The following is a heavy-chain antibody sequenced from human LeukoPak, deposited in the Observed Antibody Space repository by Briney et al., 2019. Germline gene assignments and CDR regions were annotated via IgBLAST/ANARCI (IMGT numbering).Heavy chain of an antibody. J-gene: IGHJ4*02. CDR2: INHSGST. V-gene: IGHV4-34*01. CDR3: ARGSWWELLGGDY. CDR1: GGSFSGYY. D-gene: IGHD1-26*01. Sequence: PSETLSLTCAVYGGSFSGYYWSWIRQPPGKGLEWIGEINHSGSTNYNPSLKSRVTISVDTSKIQFSLKLSSVTAAGTAVYYCARGSWWELLGGDYRGQGILVTVSS.